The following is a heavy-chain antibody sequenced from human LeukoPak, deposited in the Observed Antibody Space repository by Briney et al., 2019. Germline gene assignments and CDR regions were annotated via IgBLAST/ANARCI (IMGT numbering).Heavy chain of an antibody. CDR2: IIPIFGTA. CDR1: GGTFSSYA. D-gene: IGHD3-10*01. CDR3: ARAGERYYGSGSYPVYYYYYMDV. Sequence: ASVKVSCKATGGTFSSYAISWVRQAPGQGLEWMGGIIPIFGTANYAQKFQGRVTITTDESTGTAYMELSSLRSEDTAVYYCARAGERYYGSGSYPVYYYYYMDVWGKGTTVTVSS. J-gene: IGHJ6*03. V-gene: IGHV1-69*05.